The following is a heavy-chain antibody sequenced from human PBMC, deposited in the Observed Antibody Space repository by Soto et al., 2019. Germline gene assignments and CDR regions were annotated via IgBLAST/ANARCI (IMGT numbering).Heavy chain of an antibody. V-gene: IGHV3-53*04. CDR1: GFTVSSNY. J-gene: IGHJ4*02. CDR2: IYSGGST. Sequence: EVQLVESGGGLVQPGGSLRLSCAASGFTVSSNYMSWVRQAPGKGLEWVSAIYSGGSTYYADSVKGRFTISRHNSKNTLYLQMNSLRAEDTAVYYCASGITMVRGVSKRRRFYYWGQGTLVTVSS. CDR3: ASGITMVRGVSKRRRFYY. D-gene: IGHD3-10*01.